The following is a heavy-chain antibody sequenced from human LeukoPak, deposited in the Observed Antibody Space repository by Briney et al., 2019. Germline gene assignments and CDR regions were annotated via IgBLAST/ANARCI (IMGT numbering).Heavy chain of an antibody. D-gene: IGHD6-19*01. CDR2: INPNRGGT. CDR3: ARDAGSGWYGDPYNWFDP. Sequence: ASVKVSCKASGYTFTGYYMHWVRQAPGQGLEWMGWINPNRGGTNYAQKLQGRVTMTRDTPSSTAYLELSRLRSDDTAVYYCARDAGSGWYGDPYNWFDPWGQGTLVTVSS. J-gene: IGHJ5*02. V-gene: IGHV1-2*02. CDR1: GYTFTGYY.